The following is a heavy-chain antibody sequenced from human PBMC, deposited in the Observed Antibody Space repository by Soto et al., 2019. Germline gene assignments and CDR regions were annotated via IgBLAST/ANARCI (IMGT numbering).Heavy chain of an antibody. CDR3: ARSLRGYYSYYFDY. V-gene: IGHV2-70*04. CDR2: IDWDDDK. CDR1: GFSLSTSGMR. D-gene: IGHD3-22*01. Sequence: SGPTLVNPTQTLTLTCTFSGFSLSTSGMRVSWIRQPPGKALEWLARIDWDDDKFYSTSLKTRLTISKGTSKNQVVLTMTNMDPVDTATYYCARSLRGYYSYYFDYWGQGTLVTVSS. J-gene: IGHJ4*02.